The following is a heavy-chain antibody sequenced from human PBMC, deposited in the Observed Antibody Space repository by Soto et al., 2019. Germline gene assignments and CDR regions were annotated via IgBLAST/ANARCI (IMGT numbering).Heavy chain of an antibody. CDR1: GGSLSRGGYY. CDR2: IYYSGST. V-gene: IGHV4-31*03. D-gene: IGHD5-18*01. Sequence: LXCTVSGGSLSRGGYYWSWIVQHPVKGLEWIGYIYYSGSTYYNPSLKSRVTISVDTSKNQFSLKLSSVTAADTAVYYCAGGGKDKAMVMATYYYYGMEVWGQGTTVTVSS. J-gene: IGHJ6*02. CDR3: AGGGKDKAMVMATYYYYGMEV.